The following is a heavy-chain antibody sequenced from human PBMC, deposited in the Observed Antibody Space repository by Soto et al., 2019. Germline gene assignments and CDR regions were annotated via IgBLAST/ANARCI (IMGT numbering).Heavy chain of an antibody. CDR2: IYYSGST. Sequence: SETLSLTCTVSGGSISSGGYYWSWIRQHPGKGLEWIGYIYYSGSTYYNPSLKSRVTISVDTSKNQFSVKLSSVTAADTAVYYCARSISRSSMVRGVIFYYFDYWGQGTLVTVSS. CDR3: ARSISRSSMVRGVIFYYFDY. V-gene: IGHV4-31*03. J-gene: IGHJ4*02. CDR1: GGSISSGGYY. D-gene: IGHD3-10*01.